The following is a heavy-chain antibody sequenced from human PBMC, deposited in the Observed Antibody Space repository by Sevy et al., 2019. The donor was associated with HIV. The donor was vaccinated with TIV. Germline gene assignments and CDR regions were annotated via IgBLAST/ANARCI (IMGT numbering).Heavy chain of an antibody. Sequence: SETLSLTCTVSDDSIRTSNFFWTWIRQPAGKRLESIGRIYSSGTTNYNSSLKSRLTMSIDTSTRQFSVRLSSVTAADTAVYYCARVSIYTLIVDWGQGTLVTVSS. CDR2: IYSSGTT. J-gene: IGHJ4*02. CDR3: ARVSIYTLIVD. D-gene: IGHD3-22*01. V-gene: IGHV4-61*02. CDR1: DDSIRTSNFF.